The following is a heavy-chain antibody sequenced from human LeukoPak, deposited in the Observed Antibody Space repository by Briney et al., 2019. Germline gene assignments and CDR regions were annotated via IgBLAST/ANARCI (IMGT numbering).Heavy chain of an antibody. Sequence: ASVKVSCKASGYTFTNYYMHWVRQAPGQGLEWMGIIDPSGGSTTYAQKFQGRVTLTSDTSTSTAYMDLSSLRFEDTAVYYCASDGAYQPPRYWGQGTLVTVSS. D-gene: IGHD2-2*01. V-gene: IGHV1-46*01. J-gene: IGHJ4*02. CDR2: IDPSGGST. CDR3: ASDGAYQPPRY. CDR1: GYTFTNYY.